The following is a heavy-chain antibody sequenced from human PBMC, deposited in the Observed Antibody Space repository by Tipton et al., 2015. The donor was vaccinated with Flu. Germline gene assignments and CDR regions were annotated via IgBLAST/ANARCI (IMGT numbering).Heavy chain of an antibody. CDR1: GFTFSSYW. CDR3: ARKGGSIPNDAFDI. CDR2: IKQDGSVK. Sequence: SGFTFSSYWMSWVRQDPGKGLEWVANIKQDGSVKYYVDSVKGRFTISRDNAKNSLSLQMNSLRAEDTAVYFCARKGGSIPNDAFDIWGQGTMVTVSS. V-gene: IGHV3-7*01. J-gene: IGHJ3*02. D-gene: IGHD2-21*01.